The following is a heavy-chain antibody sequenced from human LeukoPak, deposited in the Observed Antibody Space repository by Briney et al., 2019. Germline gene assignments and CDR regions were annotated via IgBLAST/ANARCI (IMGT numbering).Heavy chain of an antibody. CDR3: AKRGLGGLVVCAC. Sequence: PGGSLRLSCAASGFTVTSNYMSWVRQAPGKWLEWVSVIYTGGTYYADSVKGRFTISRDNSKNTLYLQMNSLRVEDTAVYYCAKRGLGGLVVCACWGQGTLVTVSS. V-gene: IGHV3-66*01. CDR2: IYTGGT. CDR1: GFTVTSNY. J-gene: IGHJ4*02. D-gene: IGHD2-8*02.